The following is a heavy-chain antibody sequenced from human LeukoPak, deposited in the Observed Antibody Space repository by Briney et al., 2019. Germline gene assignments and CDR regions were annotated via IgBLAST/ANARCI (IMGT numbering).Heavy chain of an antibody. J-gene: IGHJ4*02. D-gene: IGHD1-26*01. Sequence: SVXXSXKASXXTFXSYAISWVRQAPGQGLEWMGGIIPIFGTANYAQKFQGRVTITADESTSTAYMELSSLRSEDTAVYYCASYLVGATYYFDYWGQGTLVTVSS. CDR1: XXTFXSYA. CDR3: ASYLVGATYYFDY. CDR2: IIPIFGTA. V-gene: IGHV1-69*13.